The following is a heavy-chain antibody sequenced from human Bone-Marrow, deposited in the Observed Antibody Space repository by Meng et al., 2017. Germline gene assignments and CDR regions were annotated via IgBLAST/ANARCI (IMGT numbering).Heavy chain of an antibody. V-gene: IGHV3-53*01. CDR1: GFTVSSNY. Sequence: GESLKISCAASGFTVSSNYMSWVRQAPGKGLEWVSVIYSGGSTYYADSVKGRFTISSDNSKKTLYLQMNSLRAEDAAVYYCARTGDSSGWYDDSLDYWGQGTLVTVSS. CDR3: ARTGDSSGWYDDSLDY. CDR2: IYSGGST. D-gene: IGHD6-19*01. J-gene: IGHJ4*02.